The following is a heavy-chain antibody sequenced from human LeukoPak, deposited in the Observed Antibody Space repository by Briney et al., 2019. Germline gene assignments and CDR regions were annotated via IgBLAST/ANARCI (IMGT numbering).Heavy chain of an antibody. CDR1: GFTFSSYG. J-gene: IGHJ4*02. Sequence: GGSLRLSCTASGFTFSSYGIYWLRQAPGKGPEWVAFIRYDGSDKYYADSVKGRFTISRDNSKNTLYLQMNSLRVEDTGVYYCAKEEYSSSIAFDYWGQGTPVTVSS. CDR2: IRYDGSDK. V-gene: IGHV3-30*02. D-gene: IGHD6-19*01. CDR3: AKEEYSSSIAFDY.